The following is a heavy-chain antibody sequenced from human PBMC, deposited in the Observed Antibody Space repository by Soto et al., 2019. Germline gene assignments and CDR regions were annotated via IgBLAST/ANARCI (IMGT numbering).Heavy chain of an antibody. J-gene: IGHJ6*02. CDR3: ARTTFGYYYYGMDV. CDR1: GGTFSSYA. Sequence: GASVKVSCKASGGTFSSYAISWVRQAPGQGLEWMGGIIPIFGTANYAQKFQGRVTITADESTSTAYMELSSLRSEDTAVYYCARTTFGYYYYGMDVWGQGTTVTVSS. V-gene: IGHV1-69*13. CDR2: IIPIFGTA. D-gene: IGHD3-3*01.